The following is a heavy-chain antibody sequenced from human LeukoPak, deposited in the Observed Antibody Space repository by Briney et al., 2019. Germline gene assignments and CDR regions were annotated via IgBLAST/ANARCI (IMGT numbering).Heavy chain of an antibody. J-gene: IGHJ6*02. CDR1: GFTINSNY. CDR3: ARDRITMVRGKYYYYGMDV. D-gene: IGHD3-10*01. CDR2: IYSDGST. Sequence: GGSLRLSCAASGFTINSNYMSWVRQAPGKGLEWLSVIYSDGSTYYADSVKGRFTISRDNAKNTLYLQINSLRAEDTAVYYCARDRITMVRGKYYYYGMDVWGQGTTVTVSS. V-gene: IGHV3-66*01.